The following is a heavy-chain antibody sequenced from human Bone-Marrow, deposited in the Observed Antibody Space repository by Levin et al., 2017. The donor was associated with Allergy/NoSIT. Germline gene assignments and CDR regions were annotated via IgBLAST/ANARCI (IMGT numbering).Heavy chain of an antibody. D-gene: IGHD4-17*01. Sequence: SCAASGFTFSNFAMHWVRQAPGKGLEWVSLISYDESSKYYADSVKGRYTVSRDNSKNTLYLQMNRLRPEDTAMYYCTRGTATMTTRGWAFDFWGRGTMVTVSS. CDR3: TRGTATMTTRGWAFDF. J-gene: IGHJ3*01. CDR1: GFTFSNFA. CDR2: ISYDESSK. V-gene: IGHV3-30-3*01.